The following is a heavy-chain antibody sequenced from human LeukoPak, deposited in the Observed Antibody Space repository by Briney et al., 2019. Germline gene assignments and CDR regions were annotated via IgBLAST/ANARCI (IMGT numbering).Heavy chain of an antibody. CDR3: VRGQSLGFDP. Sequence: PGGSLRLSCAASGSTLNIYWMHWVRQAPGKGLVWVSDISTDGSSTTYADSVKGRFTISRDNAKNTLYLQMNSLRAEDTAVYYCVRGQSLGFDPWGQGTLVTVSS. CDR1: GSTLNIYW. CDR2: ISTDGSST. J-gene: IGHJ5*02. V-gene: IGHV3-74*01.